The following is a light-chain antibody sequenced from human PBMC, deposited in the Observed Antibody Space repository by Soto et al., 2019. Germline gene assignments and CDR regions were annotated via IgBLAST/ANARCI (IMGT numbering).Light chain of an antibody. Sequence: QSALTQPPSASGSPGQSVTISCTGTSSDVGGYNFVSWYQQHPGKAPKLMIYEVSERPSGVPDRFSGSKSGNTASLTVSGLQADDEGDYYCSSYAGSNIVVFGGGTKVTVL. CDR3: SSYAGSNIVV. J-gene: IGLJ2*01. CDR1: SSDVGGYNF. CDR2: EVS. V-gene: IGLV2-8*01.